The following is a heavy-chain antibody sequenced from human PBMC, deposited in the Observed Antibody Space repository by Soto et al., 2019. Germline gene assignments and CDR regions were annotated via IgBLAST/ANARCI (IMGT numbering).Heavy chain of an antibody. V-gene: IGHV1-69*08. D-gene: IGHD3-10*01. CDR2: IIPILGIA. CDR3: AREDGSGSYSIDY. Sequence: QVQLVQSVAEVKKPGSSVKVSCKASGGTFSSYTISWVRQAPGQGLEWMGRIIPILGIANYAQKFQGRVTITADKSTSTAYMELSSLRSEDTAVYYCAREDGSGSYSIDYWGQGTLVTVSS. CDR1: GGTFSSYT. J-gene: IGHJ4*02.